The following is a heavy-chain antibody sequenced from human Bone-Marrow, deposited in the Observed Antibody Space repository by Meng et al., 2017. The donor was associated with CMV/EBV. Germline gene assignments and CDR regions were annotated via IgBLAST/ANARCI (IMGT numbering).Heavy chain of an antibody. V-gene: IGHV3-21*01. CDR2: ISSSSSYI. D-gene: IGHD6-6*01. Sequence: GESLKISCAASGFTFTNAWMTWVRQGPGKGLEWVSSISSSSSYIYYADSVKGRFTISRDNAKNSLYLQMNSLRAEDTAVYYCARASGGYSSSSDWYFDLWGRGTLVTVSP. J-gene: IGHJ2*01. CDR1: GFTFTNAW. CDR3: ARASGGYSSSSDWYFDL.